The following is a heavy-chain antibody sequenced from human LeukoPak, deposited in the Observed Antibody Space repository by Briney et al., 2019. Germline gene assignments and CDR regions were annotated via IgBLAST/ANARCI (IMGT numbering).Heavy chain of an antibody. D-gene: IGHD5-18*01. Sequence: PGGSLRLSCAASGFTFSSYSMNWVRQAPGKGLEWVSSISSSSSYIYYADSVKGRFTISRDNAKNSLYLQMNSLRAEDTAVYYCARVHDKRLHGYSYGLSPVDYWGQGTLVTVSS. CDR3: ARVHDKRLHGYSYGLSPVDY. CDR1: GFTFSSYS. J-gene: IGHJ4*02. CDR2: ISSSSSYI. V-gene: IGHV3-21*01.